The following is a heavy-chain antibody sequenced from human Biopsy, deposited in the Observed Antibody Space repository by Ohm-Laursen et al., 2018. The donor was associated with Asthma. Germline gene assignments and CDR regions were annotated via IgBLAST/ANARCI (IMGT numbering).Heavy chain of an antibody. Sequence: ASVKVSCKTSGHTFNGAGITWVRQAPGQGLEWMGWISVYNGNTKVAQKLQDRVTMITDTSTSTAYMELRSLRSDDTAVYFCARAVDYSHYYGIDVWGQGTTVTVS. CDR2: ISVYNGNT. V-gene: IGHV1-18*01. CDR1: GHTFNGAG. D-gene: IGHD3-10*01. J-gene: IGHJ6*02. CDR3: ARAVDYSHYYGIDV.